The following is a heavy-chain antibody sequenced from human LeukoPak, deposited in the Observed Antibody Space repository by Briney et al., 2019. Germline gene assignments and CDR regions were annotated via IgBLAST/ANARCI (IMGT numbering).Heavy chain of an antibody. Sequence: ASVKVSCKASGYTFTSYAMHWVRQAPGQRLEWMGWINAGNGNTKYSQKFQGRVTITRDTSASTAYMELSSLRSEDTAVYYCARAYYDILTGRPYYFDYWGQGTLVTVSS. V-gene: IGHV1-3*01. J-gene: IGHJ4*02. CDR3: ARAYYDILTGRPYYFDY. D-gene: IGHD3-9*01. CDR1: GYTFTSYA. CDR2: INAGNGNT.